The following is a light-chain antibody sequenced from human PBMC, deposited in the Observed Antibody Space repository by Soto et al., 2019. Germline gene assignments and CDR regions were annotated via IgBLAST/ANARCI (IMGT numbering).Light chain of an antibody. J-gene: IGLJ2*01. Sequence: QSVLTQPASVSGSPGQSITISCTGTRSDVGDYNYVSWYQQHPGKAPKLMIYDVSNRPSGVSNRFSGSKSGNTASLTISGLQAEDEAVYYCSSYTSSSTLDVVFGGGTKLTVL. V-gene: IGLV2-14*01. CDR1: RSDVGDYNY. CDR3: SSYTSSSTLDVV. CDR2: DVS.